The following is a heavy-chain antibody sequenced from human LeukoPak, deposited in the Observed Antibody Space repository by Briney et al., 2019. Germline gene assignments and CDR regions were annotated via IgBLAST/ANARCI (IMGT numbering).Heavy chain of an antibody. CDR1: GGSITSGTYS. J-gene: IGHJ3*02. CDR3: ASGRYIYGPDAFDI. Sequence: PSETLSLTCGVSGGSITSGTYSWSWIRQHPGKGLEWIGYIYNSGSTYYNPSLKSRVSISPDTSKNQFSLKLTSVTAADTAVYYCASGRYIYGPDAFDIWGQGTMVTVSS. CDR2: IYNSGST. D-gene: IGHD5-18*01. V-gene: IGHV4-31*11.